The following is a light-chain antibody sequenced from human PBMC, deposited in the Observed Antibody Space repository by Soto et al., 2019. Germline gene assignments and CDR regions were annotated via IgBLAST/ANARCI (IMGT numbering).Light chain of an antibody. CDR1: QGIRND. V-gene: IGKV1-17*01. Sequence: DIQMTQSPSSLSASVGDRVTITCRASQGIRNDSGWYQQKPGKDPKRLIYAAYSLQSRVPSRFSGSGYGTEFTLTICRLQPEDFAAYYCLQHNNYTRTCGQGTKVEIK. CDR3: LQHNNYTRT. CDR2: AAY. J-gene: IGKJ1*01.